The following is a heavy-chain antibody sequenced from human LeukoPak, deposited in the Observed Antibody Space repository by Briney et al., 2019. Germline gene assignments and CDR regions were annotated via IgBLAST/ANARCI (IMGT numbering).Heavy chain of an antibody. CDR1: GGSISSSSYY. CDR3: ARDTYYYDSSGLGL. D-gene: IGHD3-22*01. V-gene: IGHV4-39*07. Sequence: SETLSLTCTVSGGSISSSSYYWGWIRQPPGKGLEWIGSIYYGGSTYYNPSPKSRVTISVDTSKNQFSLKLSSVTAADTAVYYCARDTYYYDSSGLGLWGQGTLVTVSS. CDR2: IYYGGST. J-gene: IGHJ4*02.